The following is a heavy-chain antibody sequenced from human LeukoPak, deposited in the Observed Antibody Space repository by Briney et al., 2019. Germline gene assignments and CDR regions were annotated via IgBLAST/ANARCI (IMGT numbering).Heavy chain of an antibody. CDR2: IYYSGST. V-gene: IGHV4-59*01. CDR1: GGSISSYY. J-gene: IGHJ4*02. Sequence: SETLSLTCTVSGGSISSYYWSWIRQPPGKGLEWIGYIYYSGSTNYNPSLKSRVTISVDTSKNQFSLKLRSVTAADTAVYYCARISSSNWYNERGAFDVWGQGTLVTVSS. CDR3: ARISSSNWYNERGAFDV. D-gene: IGHD6-13*01.